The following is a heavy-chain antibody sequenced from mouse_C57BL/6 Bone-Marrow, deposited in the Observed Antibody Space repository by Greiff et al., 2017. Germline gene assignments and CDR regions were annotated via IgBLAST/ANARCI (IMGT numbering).Heavy chain of an antibody. D-gene: IGHD1-1*01. CDR3: ARTYYYGSRYFDV. CDR1: DSEVFPIAY. V-gene: IGHV15-2*01. Sequence: QVQLKESGSELRSPGSSVKLSCKDFDSEVFPIAYMSWVRQKPGHGFEWIGGILPSIGRTIYGEKFEDKATLDADTLSNTAYLELNSLTSEDSAIYYCARTYYYGSRYFDVWGTGTTVTVSS. J-gene: IGHJ1*03. CDR2: ILPSIGRT.